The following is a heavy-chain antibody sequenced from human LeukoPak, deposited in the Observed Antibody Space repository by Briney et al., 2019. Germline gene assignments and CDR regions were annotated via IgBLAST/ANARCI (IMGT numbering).Heavy chain of an antibody. V-gene: IGHV3-15*01. CDR1: GFTFNNPW. J-gene: IGHJ4*02. D-gene: IGHD2-15*01. CDR2: IKSKTDGGTP. Sequence: GGSLRLSCAASGFTFNNPWMSWVRQAPGKGLEWVGRIKSKTDGGTPDYAAPVKGRFTISRDDSKNTLYLQMNSLKTEDTAVYYCTTEGGWSFYFDYWGQGTLVTVSP. CDR3: TTEGGWSFYFDY.